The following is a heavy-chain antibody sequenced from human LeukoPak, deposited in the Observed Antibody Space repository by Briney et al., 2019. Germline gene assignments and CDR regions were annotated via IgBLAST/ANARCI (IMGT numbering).Heavy chain of an antibody. D-gene: IGHD4-17*01. V-gene: IGHV5-51*01. CDR1: GYSFTSYW. CDR2: IYPGASDT. CDR3: ARSPVQYGDYYYYYYMDV. Sequence: GESLKISCKGSGYSFTSYWIGWVRQMPGKGLEWMGIIYPGASDTTYSPSFQGQVTISADKSISTAYLQWSSLKASDTAMYYCARSPVQYGDYYYYYYMDVWGKGTTVTVSS. J-gene: IGHJ6*03.